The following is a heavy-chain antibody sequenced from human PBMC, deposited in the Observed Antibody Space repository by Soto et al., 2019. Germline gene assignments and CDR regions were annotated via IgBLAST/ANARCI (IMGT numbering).Heavy chain of an antibody. CDR1: GFTFSNSD. Sequence: HPGGSLRLSCAGSGFTFSNSDLAWVRQAPGKGLQWLSTIGGRSHFIDYADSVRGRFTISRDNSKNTLYLQMSSLRGEDTAVYYCAKNRGRVTTSWQFDYRGQGTLVTVSS. V-gene: IGHV3-23*01. D-gene: IGHD4-17*01. J-gene: IGHJ4*02. CDR2: IGGRSHFI. CDR3: AKNRGRVTTSWQFDY.